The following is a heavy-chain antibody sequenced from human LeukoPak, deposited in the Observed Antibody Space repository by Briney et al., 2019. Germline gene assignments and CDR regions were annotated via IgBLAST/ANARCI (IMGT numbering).Heavy chain of an antibody. J-gene: IGHJ4*02. CDR3: ARGGASSKFFDY. CDR1: GGSVCSDY. V-gene: IGHV4-59*02. D-gene: IGHD6-6*01. CDR2: ISYSGSS. Sequence: SETLSLTCTVSGGSVCSDYWSWIRQPPGKGLEWIGCISYSGSSHYSPSLKSRVTLSVDTSKNQFSLKLRAVTAADTAVYYCARGGASSKFFDYWGQGTLVTVSS.